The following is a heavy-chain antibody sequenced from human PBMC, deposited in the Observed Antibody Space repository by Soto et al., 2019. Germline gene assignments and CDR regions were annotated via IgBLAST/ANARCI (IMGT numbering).Heavy chain of an antibody. V-gene: IGHV1-18*01. D-gene: IGHD6-6*01. CDR1: GYTFTSYG. CDR2: TSAYNGNT. J-gene: IGHJ6*02. Sequence: GASVKVSCKASGYTFTSYGISWVRQAPGQGLEWMGWTSAYNGNTNYAQKLQGRVTMTTDTSTSTAYMELRSLRSDDTAVYYCARDVAAPPRNYYYYGMDVWGQGTTVTVSS. CDR3: ARDVAAPPRNYYYYGMDV.